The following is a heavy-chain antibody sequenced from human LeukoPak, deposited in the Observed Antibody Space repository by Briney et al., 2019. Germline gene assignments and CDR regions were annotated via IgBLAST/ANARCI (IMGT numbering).Heavy chain of an antibody. V-gene: IGHV1-18*01. Sequence: ASVKVSCKASGYTFTSYGISWVRQAPGQGLEWMGWISAYNGNTNYAQKLQGRVTMTTDTSTSTAYMKLRSLRSDDTAVYYCARDRRIAVAGTIMSYWGQGTLVTVSS. CDR2: ISAYNGNT. CDR3: ARDRRIAVAGTIMSY. D-gene: IGHD6-19*01. J-gene: IGHJ4*02. CDR1: GYTFTSYG.